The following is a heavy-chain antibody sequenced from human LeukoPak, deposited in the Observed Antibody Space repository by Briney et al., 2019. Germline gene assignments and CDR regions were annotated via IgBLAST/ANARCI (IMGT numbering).Heavy chain of an antibody. Sequence: ASVKVSCKASGYTFTGYYMHWGRQAPGRGLEWMGRINPNSGGTNYAQKFQGRVTMTRDTSISTAYMELSRLRSDDTAVYYCARGLQGYYDSLTGYYRGRYYFDYWGQGTLVTVSS. J-gene: IGHJ4*02. CDR1: GYTFTGYY. D-gene: IGHD3-9*01. CDR2: INPNSGGT. V-gene: IGHV1-2*06. CDR3: ARGLQGYYDSLTGYYRGRYYFDY.